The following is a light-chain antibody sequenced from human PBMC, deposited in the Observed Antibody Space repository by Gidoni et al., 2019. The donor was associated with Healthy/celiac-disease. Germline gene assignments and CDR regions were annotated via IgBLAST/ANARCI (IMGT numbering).Light chain of an antibody. CDR1: SRYVGGYNY. V-gene: IGLV2-14*01. CDR3: SSYTSRSTPV. Sequence: QPALTQPASVSGSPGQSITISCTGTSRYVGGYNYVSWYQQHPGKAPNLMLYEVSNRPSGVSNRFSGSKSGNTASLTISGLQAEDGADYSCSSYTSRSTPVFGGGTKLTVL. J-gene: IGLJ2*01. CDR2: EVS.